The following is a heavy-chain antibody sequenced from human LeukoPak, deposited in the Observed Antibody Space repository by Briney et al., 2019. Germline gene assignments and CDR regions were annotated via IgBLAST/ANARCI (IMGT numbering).Heavy chain of an antibody. Sequence: PSETLSLTCTVSGGSISSYYWSWIRQPPGKGLEWIGYIYYSGSTNYNPSLKSRVTITVDESKNQFPLQLSSVTAADTAVYYCARGWSSGWYSGTKKYNWFDPWGQGTLVTVSS. V-gene: IGHV4-59*01. CDR3: ARGWSSGWYSGTKKYNWFDP. CDR2: IYYSGST. CDR1: GGSISSYY. D-gene: IGHD6-19*01. J-gene: IGHJ5*02.